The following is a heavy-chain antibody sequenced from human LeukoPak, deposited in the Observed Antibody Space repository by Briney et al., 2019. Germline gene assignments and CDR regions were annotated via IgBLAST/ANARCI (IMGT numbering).Heavy chain of an antibody. CDR3: ARDTGPFDY. D-gene: IGHD4-11*01. J-gene: IGHJ4*02. Sequence: ASVKVSCKASGYTFTSYGISWVRQAPGQGLEWMGWISAYNGNTNYAQKLQGRVTITTDESTSTAYMGLSSLRSEDTAVYYCARDTGPFDYWGQGTLVTVSS. CDR1: GYTFTSYG. V-gene: IGHV1-18*01. CDR2: ISAYNGNT.